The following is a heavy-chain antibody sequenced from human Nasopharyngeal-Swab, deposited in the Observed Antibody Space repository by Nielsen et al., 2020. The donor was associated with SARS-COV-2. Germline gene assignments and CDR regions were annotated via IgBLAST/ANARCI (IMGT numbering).Heavy chain of an antibody. J-gene: IGHJ6*02. CDR2: INPSGST. CDR3: ARGGSGYYPYYYYGMDV. V-gene: IGHV4-34*01. Sequence: SQTLSLICAVYGGSFSGYYWSWIRQPPGKGLEWIGEINPSGSTNYNPSLKSRVTISVDTSKNQFSLKLSSVTAADTAVYYCARGGSGYYPYYYYGMDVWGQGTTVNVSS. CDR1: GGSFSGYY. D-gene: IGHD3-22*01.